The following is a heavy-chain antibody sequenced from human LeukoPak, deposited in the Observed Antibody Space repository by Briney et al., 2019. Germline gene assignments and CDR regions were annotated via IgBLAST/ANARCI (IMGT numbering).Heavy chain of an antibody. CDR1: GFTFSSYG. V-gene: IGHV3-30*02. J-gene: IGHJ4*02. D-gene: IGHD1-26*01. Sequence: GGSLRLSCAASGFTFSSYGMHWVRQAPGKGLEWVAFIRNDGSNKYYADSVKGRFTTSRDNSKNTLYLQMNSLRAEDTAVCYCAKDRLNGSYVFDYWGQGTLVTVSS. CDR2: IRNDGSNK. CDR3: AKDRLNGSYVFDY.